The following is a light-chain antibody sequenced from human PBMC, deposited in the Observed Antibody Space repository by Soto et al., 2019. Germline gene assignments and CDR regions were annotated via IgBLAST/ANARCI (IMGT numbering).Light chain of an antibody. CDR3: QQHYNIPLN. CDR1: QSIGNF. CDR2: ATS. V-gene: IGKV1-39*01. Sequence: DIQMTQSPSSLSASVGDRVTITCRASQSIGNFLNWYQQRPGKAPRLLMHATSSLETGVPSRFSGSGSGTYVTLTINSLQPEDFATYYCQQHYNIPLNFGGGTKV. J-gene: IGKJ4*01.